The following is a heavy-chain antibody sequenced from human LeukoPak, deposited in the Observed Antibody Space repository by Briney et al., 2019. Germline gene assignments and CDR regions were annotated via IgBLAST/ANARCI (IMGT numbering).Heavy chain of an antibody. CDR3: ARAYYYGSGSYAFDI. CDR1: GGSISSYH. Sequence: SQTLSLTCTVSGGSISSYHWSWIRQPPGKGLEWIGYIYYSGSTNHNPSLKSRVTISVDTSKNQFSLKLSSVTAADTAVYFCARAYYYGSGSYAFDIWGQGTMVTVSS. CDR2: IYYSGST. D-gene: IGHD3-10*01. J-gene: IGHJ3*02. V-gene: IGHV4-59*01.